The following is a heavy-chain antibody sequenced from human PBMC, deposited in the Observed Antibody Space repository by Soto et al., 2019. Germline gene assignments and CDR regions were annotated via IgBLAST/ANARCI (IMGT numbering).Heavy chain of an antibody. D-gene: IGHD3-10*01. J-gene: IGHJ4*02. CDR1: GFTFTSYA. V-gene: IGHV3-23*01. Sequence: EVQLLESGGGLVQPGGSLRLSCAASGFTFTSYAMSWVRQAPGEGLEWVSAISGSGSSTYYPDSVKGRFTISRDSSKNTLYLQMNSLRAEDTAVYYCAKDAYGSGSYYPDYWGQGTLVIVSS. CDR3: AKDAYGSGSYYPDY. CDR2: ISGSGSST.